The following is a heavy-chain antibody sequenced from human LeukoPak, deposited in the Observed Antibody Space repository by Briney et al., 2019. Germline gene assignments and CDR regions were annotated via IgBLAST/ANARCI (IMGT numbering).Heavy chain of an antibody. Sequence: GASVKVSCKASGHTFTGYYMHWVRQAPGQGLEWMGWINPNSGGTNYAQKFQGRVTMTRDTSISTAYMELSRLRSDDTAVYYCARAGYCSGGSCYLGVYWGQGTLVTVSS. CDR1: GHTFTGYY. CDR2: INPNSGGT. J-gene: IGHJ4*02. V-gene: IGHV1-2*02. CDR3: ARAGYCSGGSCYLGVY. D-gene: IGHD2-15*01.